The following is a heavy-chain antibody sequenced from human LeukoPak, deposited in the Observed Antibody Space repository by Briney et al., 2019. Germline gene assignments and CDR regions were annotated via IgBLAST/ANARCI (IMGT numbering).Heavy chain of an antibody. CDR3: ARAIFSSGWYLVDY. CDR1: GVTFSSYS. J-gene: IGHJ4*02. V-gene: IGHV3-21*01. D-gene: IGHD6-19*01. CDR2: ISSSSSYI. Sequence: TGGSLRLSCAASGVTFSSYSMNWVRQAPGKGLEWVSSISSSSSYIYYADSVKGRFTISRDNAKNSLYLQMNSLRAEDTAVYYCARAIFSSGWYLVDYWGQGTLVTVSS.